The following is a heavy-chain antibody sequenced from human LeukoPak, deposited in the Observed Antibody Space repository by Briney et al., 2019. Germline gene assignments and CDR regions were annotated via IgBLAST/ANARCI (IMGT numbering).Heavy chain of an antibody. Sequence: GGSLRLSCAASGFTFSNYDMHWVRQATGKGLEWVSGIDTAGAPSYPGSVKGLFTISRENAKTSLYLQMNSLRAGDTAVYYCARGMGASGSSLFDYWGQGILVTVSS. D-gene: IGHD3-10*01. CDR2: IDTAGAP. CDR1: GFTFSNYD. V-gene: IGHV3-13*05. J-gene: IGHJ4*02. CDR3: ARGMGASGSSLFDY.